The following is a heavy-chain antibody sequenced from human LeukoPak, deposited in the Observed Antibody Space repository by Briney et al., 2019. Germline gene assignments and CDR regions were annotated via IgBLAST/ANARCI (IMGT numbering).Heavy chain of an antibody. J-gene: IGHJ4*02. D-gene: IGHD6-13*01. V-gene: IGHV3-23*01. CDR1: GFTFSDYA. CDR3: AKDRLAAAGTGSDY. CDR2: ISGSGGST. Sequence: GGSLRRSCAASGFTFSDYARNWVRQAPGKGLEWVSSISGSGGSTYYSDSVKGRFTISRDNSKNTLYLQMHSLRAEDSAIYNCAKDRLAAAGTGSDYWGQGTLVTVSS.